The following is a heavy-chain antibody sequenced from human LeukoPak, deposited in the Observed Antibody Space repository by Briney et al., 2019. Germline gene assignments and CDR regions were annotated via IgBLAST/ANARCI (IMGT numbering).Heavy chain of an antibody. CDR2: ISSNGGST. J-gene: IGHJ4*02. V-gene: IGHV3-64*01. Sequence: GGSLRLSCAASGFSFKDYWMSWVRQAPGKGLEYVSAISSNGGSTYYANSVKGRFTISRDNSKNTLYLQMGSLRAEDMAVYYCARGDVVVTGPFDYWGQGTLVTVSS. D-gene: IGHD2-2*01. CDR3: ARGDVVVTGPFDY. CDR1: GFSFKDYW.